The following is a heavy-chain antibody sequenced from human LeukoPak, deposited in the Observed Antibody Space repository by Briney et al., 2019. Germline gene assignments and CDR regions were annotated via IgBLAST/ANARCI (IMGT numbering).Heavy chain of an antibody. J-gene: IGHJ4*02. V-gene: IGHV3-48*03. CDR1: GFTFSSYE. D-gene: IGHD3-22*01. Sequence: GGSLRLSCAASGFTFSSYEMNWVRQAPGKGLEWVSYISSSGSTIYYADSVKGRFTISRGNAKNSLYLQMNSLRAEDTAVYYCARVGYDSSGYSIDYWGQGTLVTVSS. CDR3: ARVGYDSSGYSIDY. CDR2: ISSSGSTI.